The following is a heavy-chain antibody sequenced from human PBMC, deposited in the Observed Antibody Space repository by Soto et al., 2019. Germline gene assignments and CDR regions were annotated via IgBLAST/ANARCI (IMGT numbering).Heavy chain of an antibody. V-gene: IGHV6-1*01. CDR3: ARSGWFYYDSTYYGMDV. CDR1: GDSVASHDAV. D-gene: IGHD3-22*01. Sequence: PSQTLSLPCVISGDSVASHDAVWNWIRQSPSRGLEWLGRTYYRSKWYHDYAVSVKSRIIINPDSSKNQFSLQLKSVTPEDTAVYFCARSGWFYYDSTYYGMDVWGQGTTVTVSS. J-gene: IGHJ6*02. CDR2: TYYRSKWYH.